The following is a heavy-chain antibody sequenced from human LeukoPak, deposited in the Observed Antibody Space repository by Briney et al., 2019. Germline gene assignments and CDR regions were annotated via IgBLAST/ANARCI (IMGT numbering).Heavy chain of an antibody. CDR1: GFTFSSHG. CDR3: AKSGSYGIDY. Sequence: PGGSLRLSCAASGFTFSSHGMHWVRQAPGKGLEWVAVISYDGSNKYYADSAKGRFTISRDNSKNTLYLQMNSLRAEDTAVYYCAKSGSYGIDYWGQGTLVTVSS. D-gene: IGHD1-26*01. CDR2: ISYDGSNK. V-gene: IGHV3-30*18. J-gene: IGHJ4*02.